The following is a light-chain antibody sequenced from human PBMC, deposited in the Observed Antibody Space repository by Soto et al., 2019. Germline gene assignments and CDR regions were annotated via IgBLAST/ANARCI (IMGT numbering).Light chain of an antibody. V-gene: IGKV3-20*01. CDR2: DAS. J-gene: IGKJ3*01. Sequence: EIVLTQSPGTLSLSPGERATLSCSASQSVSSSYLAWYQQKPGQAPRLLIYDASNRATGIPARFSGSGSGTEFTPTISRLEPEDFAVYYCQQYGSSPFTFGPGTKVDIK. CDR1: QSVSSSY. CDR3: QQYGSSPFT.